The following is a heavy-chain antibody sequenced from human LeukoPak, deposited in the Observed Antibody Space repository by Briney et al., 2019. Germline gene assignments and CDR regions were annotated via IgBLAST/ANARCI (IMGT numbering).Heavy chain of an antibody. CDR2: ISGSGGST. D-gene: IGHD3-10*01. Sequence: PGGSLRLSCAASGFTFSSYAMSWVRQAPGKGLEWVSAISGSGGSTYYADSVKGRFTISRDNSKNTLYLQMNSLRAEDTAVYYCAKDLSRSGSYLLPYYFDYWGQGTLVTDSS. V-gene: IGHV3-23*01. CDR3: AKDLSRSGSYLLPYYFDY. CDR1: GFTFSSYA. J-gene: IGHJ4*02.